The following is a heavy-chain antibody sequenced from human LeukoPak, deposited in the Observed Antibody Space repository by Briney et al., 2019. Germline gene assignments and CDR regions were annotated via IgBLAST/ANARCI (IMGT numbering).Heavy chain of an antibody. J-gene: IGHJ3*02. Sequence: GASVKVSCKASEYTFIGYYMHWVRQAHGQGPEWMGWINPNGGATNYAQKFQGRVTMTRDTSISTAYMELSRLRSDDTVVYYCARVRLNAFDIWGQGTMVIVSS. CDR2: INPNGGAT. V-gene: IGHV1-2*02. CDR1: EYTFIGYY. D-gene: IGHD3-16*01. CDR3: ARVRLNAFDI.